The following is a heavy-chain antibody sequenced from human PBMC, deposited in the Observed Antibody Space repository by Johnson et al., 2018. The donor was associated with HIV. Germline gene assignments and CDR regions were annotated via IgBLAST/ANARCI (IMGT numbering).Heavy chain of an antibody. CDR3: ARVRPYNWNDVHAFDI. Sequence: VLLVESGGGLVQPGGSLRLSCAASGFTFSSYWMSWVRQAPGNWLEWVANIKQDGREKYFVASVKVRFTISRDNAKNSLYLQMNSLRAEATAVYYCARVRPYNWNDVHAFDIWGQGTMVTVSS. V-gene: IGHV3-7*03. J-gene: IGHJ3*02. CDR2: IKQDGREK. D-gene: IGHD1-20*01. CDR1: GFTFSSYW.